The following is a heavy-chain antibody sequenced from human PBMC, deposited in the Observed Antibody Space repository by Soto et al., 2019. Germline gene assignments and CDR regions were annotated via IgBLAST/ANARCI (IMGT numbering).Heavy chain of an antibody. CDR3: ARHRVRPVYSSSTGGWWY. V-gene: IGHV4-39*01. CDR1: GGSISSSSYY. Sequence: QLQLQESGPGLVKPSETLSLTCTVSGGSISSSSYYWGWIRQPPGKGLEWIGSIYYSGSTYYNPSLKSRVTISVDTSKNQFALKLSSVTAADTAVYYCARHRVRPVYSSSTGGWWYWGQGTLVTVSS. CDR2: IYYSGST. D-gene: IGHD6-13*01. J-gene: IGHJ4*02.